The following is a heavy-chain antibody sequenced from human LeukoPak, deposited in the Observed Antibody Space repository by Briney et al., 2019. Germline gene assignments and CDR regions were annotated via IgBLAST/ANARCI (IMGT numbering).Heavy chain of an antibody. CDR1: GGSISGYY. D-gene: IGHD5-24*01. J-gene: IGHJ4*02. V-gene: IGHV4-59*01. CDR2: IYYSGST. CDR3: ARGLQVSDY. Sequence: SETLSLTCTVSGGSISGYYWSWIRQPPGKGLEWIGYIYYSGSTNYNPSLNSRVIISVDTSKNQFSLKLSSVTAADTAVYYCARGLQVSDYWGQGTLVTVSS.